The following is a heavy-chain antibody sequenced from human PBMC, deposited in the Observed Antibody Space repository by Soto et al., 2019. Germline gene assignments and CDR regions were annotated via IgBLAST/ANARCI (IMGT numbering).Heavy chain of an antibody. J-gene: IGHJ6*02. CDR3: ARDGYYYYSSGYFVYYGMDV. D-gene: IGHD3-22*01. CDR1: GFTFSDYY. CDR2: ISSSGSTI. V-gene: IGHV3-11*01. Sequence: GGSLRLSCAASGFTFSDYYMSWIRQAPGKGLEWVSYISSSGSTIYYADSVKGRFTISRDNAKNSLYLQMNRLRAEDTAVYYCARDGYYYYSSGYFVYYGMDVWGQGTTVTVSS.